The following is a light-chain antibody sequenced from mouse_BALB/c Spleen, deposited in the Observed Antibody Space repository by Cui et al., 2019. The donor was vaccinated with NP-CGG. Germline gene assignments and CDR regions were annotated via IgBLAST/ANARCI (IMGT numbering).Light chain of an antibody. J-gene: IGLJ1*01. CDR2: GTN. CDR3: ALWYSNHWV. Sequence: QAVVTQEPALTTSPGETVTLTCRSSIGAVTTSNSANWVQEKPDHLFTGLIGGTNNRTPGVPARFSGSLIGDKAALTITGAQTEDEAIYFCALWYSNHWVFGGGTKLTVL. V-gene: IGLV1*01. CDR1: IGAVTTSNS.